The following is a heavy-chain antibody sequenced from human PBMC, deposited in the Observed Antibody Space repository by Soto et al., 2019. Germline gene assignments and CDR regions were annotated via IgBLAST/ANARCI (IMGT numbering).Heavy chain of an antibody. D-gene: IGHD2-2*02. J-gene: IGHJ6*02. CDR3: ARELGVVVPAAIGYYYYGMDV. CDR2: VWFDGSKK. V-gene: IGHV3-33*01. Sequence: QVQLVESGGGVVQSGRSLRLSCAASGFTFSSYGMHWVRQAPGKGLEWVALVWFDGSKKYYADSVKGRFTISRDNSKKTLYLQMNSLRAEDTAVYYCARELGVVVPAAIGYYYYGMDVWGQGTTVTVSS. CDR1: GFTFSSYG.